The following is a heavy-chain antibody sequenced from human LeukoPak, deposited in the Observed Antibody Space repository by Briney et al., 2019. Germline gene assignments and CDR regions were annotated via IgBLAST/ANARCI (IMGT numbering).Heavy chain of an antibody. J-gene: IGHJ4*02. CDR1: GFTFSSYA. CDR3: ARLSIASKRSFDY. D-gene: IGHD6-6*01. CDR2: IYSGGST. V-gene: IGHV3-53*01. Sequence: GGSLRLSCAASGFTFSSYAMSWVRQAPGKGLEWVSVIYSGGSTYYADSVKGRFTISRDNSKNTLYLQMNSLRAEDTAVYYCARLSIASKRSFDYWGQGTLVTVSS.